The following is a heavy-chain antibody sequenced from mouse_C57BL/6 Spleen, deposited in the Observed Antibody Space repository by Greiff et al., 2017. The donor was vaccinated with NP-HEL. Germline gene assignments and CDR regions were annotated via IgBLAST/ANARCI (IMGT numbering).Heavy chain of an antibody. V-gene: IGHV1-82*01. J-gene: IGHJ4*01. D-gene: IGHD1-1*02. CDR3: AWDWGGRGD. CDR2: IYPGDGDT. Sequence: QVQLKESGPELVKPGASVKISCKASGYAFSSSWMNWVKQRPGKGLEWIGRIYPGDGDTNYNGKFKGKATLTADKSSSTAYMQLSSLTSEDAAVYFCAWDWGGRGDWGQGTTVTVAS. CDR1: GYAFSSSW.